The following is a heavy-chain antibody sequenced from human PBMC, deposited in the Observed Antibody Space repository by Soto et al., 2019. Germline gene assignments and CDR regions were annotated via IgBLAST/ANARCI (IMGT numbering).Heavy chain of an antibody. V-gene: IGHV3-53*01. Sequence: EVQLVQSGGGLIQPGGSLKLSCAASGLPVNTNYMGWVRQTPRRGLEWVSVIYNDGKTYYADSVKGRFTISRDASKNTLHLQMDGLRDDDTAVYYCVRPLPSGQNYGMDVWGQGTTVTVSS. J-gene: IGHJ6*02. D-gene: IGHD3-10*01. CDR1: GLPVNTNY. CDR2: IYNDGKT. CDR3: VRPLPSGQNYGMDV.